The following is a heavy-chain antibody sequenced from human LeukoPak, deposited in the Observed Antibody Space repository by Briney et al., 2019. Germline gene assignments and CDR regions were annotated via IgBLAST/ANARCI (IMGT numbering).Heavy chain of an antibody. CDR2: IYGGGST. V-gene: IGHV3-66*02. J-gene: IGHJ4*02. D-gene: IGHD4-23*01. CDR3: ARGLGGNSRAAPYYFDY. Sequence: GGSLRLSCAASGLSVSSNYMSWVRQAPGKGLEWVSVIYGGGSTYYADSVKGRFTISRDNSKNTLYLQMNSLRAEDTAVYYCARGLGGNSRAAPYYFDYWGQGTLVTVSS. CDR1: GLSVSSNY.